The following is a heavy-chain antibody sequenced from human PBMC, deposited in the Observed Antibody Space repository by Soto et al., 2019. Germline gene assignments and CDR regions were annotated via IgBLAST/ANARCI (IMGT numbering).Heavy chain of an antibody. CDR3: ARDRYFGFDP. CDR1: GFTFISYR. Sequence: GGSLRLSCATSGFTFISYRMNSVRQAAGKGLGWGSYISSSSSTIYYADSEKGRFTISRDNAKNALYLQMNSLRDEDTAVYYCARDRYFGFDPWGQGTLVTVSS. V-gene: IGHV3-48*02. D-gene: IGHD3-9*01. CDR2: ISSSSSTI. J-gene: IGHJ5*02.